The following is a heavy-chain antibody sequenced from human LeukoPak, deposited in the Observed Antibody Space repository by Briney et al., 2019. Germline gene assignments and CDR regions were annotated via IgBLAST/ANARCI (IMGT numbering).Heavy chain of an antibody. CDR3: AKDRGYAYNYGELDY. D-gene: IGHD5-18*01. Sequence: PGRSLRLSCAASGFTFRRFGMHWVRQAPGKGLEWVAVLSCDGSDKYYGGSVKGRFIISRDNAKKSLYLQMNSLRTEDTALYYCAKDRGYAYNYGELDYWGQGTLVTVSS. CDR1: GFTFRRFG. CDR2: LSCDGSDK. J-gene: IGHJ4*02. V-gene: IGHV3-30*18.